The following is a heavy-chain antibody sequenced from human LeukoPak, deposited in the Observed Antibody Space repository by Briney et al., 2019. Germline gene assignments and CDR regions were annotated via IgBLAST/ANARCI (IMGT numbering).Heavy chain of an antibody. D-gene: IGHD3-10*01. J-gene: IGHJ5*02. CDR1: GGSISSYY. CDR3: ARRVEMSSASATSNTWLDP. Sequence: SETLSLTCTVSGGSISSYYWNWIRQPPGQGLEWIGHIHFSGETNSNPTLKSRVTISLDSAKNQFSLRLISVSAADTAVYYCARRVEMSSASATSNTWLDPWGQGTLVSVSP. CDR2: IHFSGET. V-gene: IGHV4-59*01.